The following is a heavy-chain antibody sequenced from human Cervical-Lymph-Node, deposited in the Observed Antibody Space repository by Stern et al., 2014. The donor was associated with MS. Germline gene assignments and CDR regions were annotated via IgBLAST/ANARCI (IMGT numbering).Heavy chain of an antibody. J-gene: IGHJ3*02. CDR1: GGSISSGNYY. CDR3: ARGNYDVLTDNGGHGFDI. D-gene: IGHD3-9*01. CDR2: LYSSGST. V-gene: IGHV4-61*02. Sequence: VQLVESGPGLVKPSQTLSLTCTVSGGSISSGNYYWSWIRQPAGEGLEWIGRLYSSGSTQYNPPLKSRVPLSADHSTTQFPPWLSSVPAADTAVYYCARGNYDVLTDNGGHGFDIWGQGTMVTVSS.